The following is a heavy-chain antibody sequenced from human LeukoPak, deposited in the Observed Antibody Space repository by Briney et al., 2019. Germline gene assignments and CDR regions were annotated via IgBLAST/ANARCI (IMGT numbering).Heavy chain of an antibody. CDR3: ARTPPRGLIDY. CDR1: GYTFTSYA. V-gene: IGHV1-3*01. Sequence: ASVKVSCKAPGYTFTSYAVHWVRQAPGQRLEWMGWINAGNGNTKYSQKFQGRVTITRDTSISTAYMELSSLTSEDTAVYYCARTPPRGLIDYWGQGTLVTVSS. CDR2: INAGNGNT. J-gene: IGHJ4*02. D-gene: IGHD3-16*01.